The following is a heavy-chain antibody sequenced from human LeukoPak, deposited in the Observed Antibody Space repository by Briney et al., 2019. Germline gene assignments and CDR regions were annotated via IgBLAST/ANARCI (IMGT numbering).Heavy chain of an antibody. V-gene: IGHV1-69*06. CDR2: IIPISGTT. J-gene: IGHJ6*03. D-gene: IGHD2-15*01. Sequence: ASVKVSCKASGYIFISYGFSWVRQAPGQGLEWMGGIIPISGTTNYAQKFQGRVTITADKSTSTAYMELSSLRSEDTAVYYCATLCCGSYYMDVWGKGTTVTVSS. CDR1: GYIFISYG. CDR3: ATLCCGSYYMDV.